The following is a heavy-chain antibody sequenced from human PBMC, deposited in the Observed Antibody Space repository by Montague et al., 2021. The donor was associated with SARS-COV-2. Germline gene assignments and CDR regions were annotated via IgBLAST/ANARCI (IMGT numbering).Heavy chain of an antibody. CDR2: ISHSGST. D-gene: IGHD6-19*01. CDR1: GGSFSGYY. CDR3: ARFSIGWSLMDV. Sequence: SETLSLTCSVYGGSFSGYYWSWIRQFPGKGLEWIGEISHSGSTNYNPSLKSRVTISIDSSKNHFSLKLRSVTAADTAVYYCARFSIGWSLMDVWGQGSTVTVSS. V-gene: IGHV4-34*01. J-gene: IGHJ6*02.